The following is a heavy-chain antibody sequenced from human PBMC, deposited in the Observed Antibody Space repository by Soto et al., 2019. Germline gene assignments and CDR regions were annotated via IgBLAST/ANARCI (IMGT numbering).Heavy chain of an antibody. CDR2: TRNKANSYTT. J-gene: IGHJ6*02. CDR3: ARGGYCRSTRCHSDYYGMDV. V-gene: IGHV3-72*01. D-gene: IGHD2-2*02. CDR1: GCTFSDHY. Sequence: GGSLRLSCAASGCTFSDHYMDWVRQAPGKGLEWVGRTRNKANSYTTEYAASVKGRFTISRDDSKNSLYLQMNSLKTEDTAVYYCARGGYCRSTRCHSDYYGMDVWGQGTTVTVSS.